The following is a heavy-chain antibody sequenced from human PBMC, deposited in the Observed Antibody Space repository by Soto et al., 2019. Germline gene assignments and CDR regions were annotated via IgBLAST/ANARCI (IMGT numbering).Heavy chain of an antibody. V-gene: IGHV4-30-4*01. CDR3: AREESSAWSIDY. CDR1: GGSMTSGDYY. Sequence: QVQLQESGPGLVKPSQTLSLTCTVSGGSMTSGDYYWSWIRQPPGKGLEWIGYIFYSGNTYYNPSLKSRVSISVETSKNQFSLKLSSVTGADTAVYYCAREESSAWSIDYWGQGTLVTVSS. J-gene: IGHJ4*02. D-gene: IGHD3-22*01. CDR2: IFYSGNT.